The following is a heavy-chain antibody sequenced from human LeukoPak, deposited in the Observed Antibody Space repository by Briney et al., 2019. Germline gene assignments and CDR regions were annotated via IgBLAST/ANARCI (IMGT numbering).Heavy chain of an antibody. V-gene: IGHV4-34*01. J-gene: IGHJ4*02. CDR1: CLSISRYY. D-gene: IGHD5-18*01. Sequence: PADTLSLTYTVSCLSISRYYWSWIRQPPGKGLEWIGEINHRGRTNYNPSLKCRVTISVDMSKKQFSLKVSSVTAADTAVYYCAREGYSYGPGYWGQGTLVTVSS. CDR2: INHRGRT. CDR3: AREGYSYGPGY.